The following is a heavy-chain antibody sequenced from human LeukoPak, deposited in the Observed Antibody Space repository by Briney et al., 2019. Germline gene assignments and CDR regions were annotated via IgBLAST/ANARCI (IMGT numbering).Heavy chain of an antibody. J-gene: IGHJ4*02. CDR3: ASESILTGYGK. Sequence: KTSETLSLTCTVSGASISSGSYYWSWIRQPPGKGLEWIGYIFYSGSTNYNPSLKSRVTISVDTSKNQFSLKLSSVTAADTAVYYCASESILTGYGKWGQGTLVTVSS. CDR2: IFYSGST. D-gene: IGHD3-9*01. CDR1: GASISSGSYY. V-gene: IGHV4-61*01.